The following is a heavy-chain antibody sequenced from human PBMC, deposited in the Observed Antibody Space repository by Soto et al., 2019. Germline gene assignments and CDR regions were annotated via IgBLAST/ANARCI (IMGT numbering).Heavy chain of an antibody. D-gene: IGHD3-3*01. CDR3: AREADFLNWFDP. CDR1: GFTFSSYS. Sequence: EVQLVESGGGLVQPGGSLRLSCAASGFTFSSYSMNWVRQAPGKGLEWVSYISSSSSTIYYADSVKGRFTISRDNAKNSLYLQMNSLRAEDTAVHYCAREADFLNWFDPSGQGTLVTVSS. J-gene: IGHJ5*02. CDR2: ISSSSSTI. V-gene: IGHV3-48*01.